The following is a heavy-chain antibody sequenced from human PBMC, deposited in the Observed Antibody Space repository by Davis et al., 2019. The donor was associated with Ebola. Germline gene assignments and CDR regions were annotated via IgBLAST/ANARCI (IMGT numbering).Heavy chain of an antibody. J-gene: IGHJ3*02. CDR2: IRQDGIDK. Sequence: PGGSLRLSCAASGFTFSNYGIHWVRQAPGKGLEWVANIRQDGIDKQYVDSVKGRFTISRDNAKNSLSLQMNSLRTEDTALYYCAKAPFLEGAFDMWGQGTMVTVSS. CDR3: AKAPFLEGAFDM. V-gene: IGHV3-7*03. D-gene: IGHD2/OR15-2a*01. CDR1: GFTFSNYG.